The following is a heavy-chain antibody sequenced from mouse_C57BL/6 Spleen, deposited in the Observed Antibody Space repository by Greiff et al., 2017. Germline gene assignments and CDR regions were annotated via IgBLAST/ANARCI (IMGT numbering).Heavy chain of an antibody. CDR2: INPGSGGT. CDR1: GYAFTNYL. CDR3: ARDYDAGFAY. J-gene: IGHJ3*01. Sequence: QVHVKQSGAELVRPGTSVKVSCKASGYAFTNYLIEWVKQRPGQGLEWIGVINPGSGGTNYNEKFKGKATLTADKSSSTAYMQLSSLTSEDSAVYFWARDYDAGFAYWGQGTLVTVSA. D-gene: IGHD2-4*01. V-gene: IGHV1-54*01.